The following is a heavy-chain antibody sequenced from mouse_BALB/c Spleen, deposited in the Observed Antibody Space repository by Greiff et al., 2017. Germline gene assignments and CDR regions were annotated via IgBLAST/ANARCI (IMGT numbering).Heavy chain of an antibody. Sequence: EVQLVESGPGLVKPSQSLSLTCSVTGYSITSGYYWNWIRQFPGNKLEWMGYISYDGSNNYNPSLKNRISITRDTSKNQFFLKLNSVTTEDTATYYCEIYGNYDWFAYWGQGTLVTVSA. V-gene: IGHV3-6*02. CDR3: EIYGNYDWFAY. D-gene: IGHD2-1*01. CDR2: ISYDGSN. J-gene: IGHJ3*01. CDR1: GYSITSGYY.